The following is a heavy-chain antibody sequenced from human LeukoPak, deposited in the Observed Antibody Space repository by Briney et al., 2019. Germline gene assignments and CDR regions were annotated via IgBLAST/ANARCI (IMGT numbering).Heavy chain of an antibody. CDR1: GFSVTSNH. Sequence: GGSLRLSCAASGFSVTSNHMNWVRQAPGKGLEWVSIIYTGGTTHYADSLNDRFTISRDDSINTLYLQMNSLRDEDTAVYYCARDLILYYYDSSGYYFDNWGQGTLVTVSS. V-gene: IGHV3-66*01. J-gene: IGHJ4*02. CDR2: IYTGGTT. D-gene: IGHD3-22*01. CDR3: ARDLILYYYDSSGYYFDN.